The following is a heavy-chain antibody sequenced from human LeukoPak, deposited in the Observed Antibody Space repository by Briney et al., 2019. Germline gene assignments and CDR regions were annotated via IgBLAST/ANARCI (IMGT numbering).Heavy chain of an antibody. Sequence: GGSLRLSCAASGFTFSGHNMSWVRQAPGKGLEWISFVSISSGTIYYADSVNGRFRISRDNAKSSLDLEMNSLRAEDTAVYYCARAMSAFGGVRNYFASWGQGTLVTVSS. CDR1: GFTFSGHN. V-gene: IGHV3-48*04. J-gene: IGHJ4*02. D-gene: IGHD3-16*01. CDR2: VSISSGTI. CDR3: ARAMSAFGGVRNYFAS.